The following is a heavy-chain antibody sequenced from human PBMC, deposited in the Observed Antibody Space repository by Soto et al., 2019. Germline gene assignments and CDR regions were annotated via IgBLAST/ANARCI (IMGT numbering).Heavy chain of an antibody. CDR2: IYSNDDK. CDR1: GFSLTTSTVG. CDR3: AHSPFTSGWYYFAY. J-gene: IGHJ4*02. V-gene: IGHV2-5*01. D-gene: IGHD6-19*01. Sequence: SGPTLVNPTQTLTLTCTFSGFSLTTSTVGVGWIRQPPGKALEWLALIYSNDDKRYSPSLKSRLTITKDTSKNQVVLTMTTMDPVDTATYYCAHSPFTSGWYYFAYWGQGTLVTAPQ.